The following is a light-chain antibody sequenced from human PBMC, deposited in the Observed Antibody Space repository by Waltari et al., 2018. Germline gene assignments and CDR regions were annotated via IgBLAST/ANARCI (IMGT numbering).Light chain of an antibody. CDR2: DVT. V-gene: IGLV2-23*02. CDR3: CSYAGSSTFA. J-gene: IGLJ2*01. CDR1: SSDVGDYNY. Sequence: QSALTQPASVSGSPGQSITISCTGTSSDVGDYNYVSWDQQHPGKAPKLMIYDVTKRPSGVSNRFSGSKSGNTASLTISGLQAEDEGDYYCCSYAGSSTFAFGGGTKLTVL.